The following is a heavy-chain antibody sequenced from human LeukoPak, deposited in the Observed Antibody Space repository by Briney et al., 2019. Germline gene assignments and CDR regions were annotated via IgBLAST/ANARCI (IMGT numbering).Heavy chain of an antibody. Sequence: GGSLRLSCAASGFTFRSYAMTWVRQAPGKGLEWVSAVSAGGGSTYYADSVRGRFTISRDNSKNTLYLQMNSLRAEDTAVYFCAKASCTNGVCLYFFDYWGQGTLVTVSS. CDR2: VSAGGGST. V-gene: IGHV3-23*01. J-gene: IGHJ4*02. CDR1: GFTFRSYA. D-gene: IGHD2-8*01. CDR3: AKASCTNGVCLYFFDY.